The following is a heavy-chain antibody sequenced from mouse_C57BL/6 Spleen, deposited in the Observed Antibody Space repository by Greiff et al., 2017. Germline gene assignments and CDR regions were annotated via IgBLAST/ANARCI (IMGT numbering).Heavy chain of an antibody. V-gene: IGHV1-26*01. CDR3: ARGYYALDD. Sequence: EVQLQQSGPELVKPGASVKISCTASGYTFTDDYMNWVKQSHGKSLEWIGDINPNNGGTSYNQKFKGKATLTVDKSSSTAYMELRSLTSEDSAVYYCARGYYALDDWGKGTSVTVSS. J-gene: IGHJ4*01. CDR2: INPNNGGT. CDR1: GYTFTDDY.